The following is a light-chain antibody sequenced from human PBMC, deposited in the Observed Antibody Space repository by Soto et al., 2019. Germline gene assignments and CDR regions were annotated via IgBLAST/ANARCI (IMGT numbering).Light chain of an antibody. CDR2: HAS. CDR1: QSVRTN. Sequence: EIVMTQSPATLSVSPGERATLSCRASQSVRTNLAWYQQKHGHAPRLLISHASTRATGIPARFTGRGAGTDLTLTISGLQSEDFAVYYCQQYNNSPPEYTYGQRTSLEIK. V-gene: IGKV3-15*01. J-gene: IGKJ2*01. CDR3: QQYNNSPPEYT.